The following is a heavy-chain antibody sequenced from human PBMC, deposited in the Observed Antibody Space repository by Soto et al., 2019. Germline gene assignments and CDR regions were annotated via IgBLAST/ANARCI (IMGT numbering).Heavy chain of an antibody. CDR3: ARNQEPAAIHPAYYYYGMDV. D-gene: IGHD2-2*02. CDR2: IIPIFGTA. Sequence: SVKVSCKASGGTFSSYAISWVRQAPGQGLEWMGGIIPIFGTANYAQKFQGRVTITADKSTSTAYMELSSLRSEDTAVYYCARNQEPAAIHPAYYYYGMDVWGQGSTVTVSS. CDR1: GGTFSSYA. V-gene: IGHV1-69*06. J-gene: IGHJ6*02.